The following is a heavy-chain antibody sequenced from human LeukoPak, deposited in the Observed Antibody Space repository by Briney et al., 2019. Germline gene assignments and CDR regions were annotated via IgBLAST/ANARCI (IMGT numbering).Heavy chain of an antibody. CDR1: GYTFTSYG. D-gene: IGHD7-27*01. CDR2: ISAYNGNT. V-gene: IGHV1-18*01. Sequence: ASVKVSCKASGYTFTSYGISWVRQAPGQGLEWMGWISAYNGNTNYAQKLQGRVTMTTDTSTSTAYMELSRLRSDDTAVYYCARVRDWGRSYYYYYMDVWGKGTTVTVSS. J-gene: IGHJ6*03. CDR3: ARVRDWGRSYYYYYMDV.